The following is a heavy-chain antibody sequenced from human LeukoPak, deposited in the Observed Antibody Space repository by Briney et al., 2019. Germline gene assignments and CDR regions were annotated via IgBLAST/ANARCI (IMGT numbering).Heavy chain of an antibody. CDR3: ARGLGSGSYYNGG. Sequence: SETLSLTCAVYGGSFSGYYWSWIRQPPGKGLEWIGEINRSGSTSYNPSLKSRVTISVDTSKNQFSMKLSSVTAADTAVYYCARGLGSGSYYNGGWGQGTLVTVSS. J-gene: IGHJ4*02. CDR2: INRSGST. CDR1: GGSFSGYY. V-gene: IGHV4-34*01. D-gene: IGHD3-10*01.